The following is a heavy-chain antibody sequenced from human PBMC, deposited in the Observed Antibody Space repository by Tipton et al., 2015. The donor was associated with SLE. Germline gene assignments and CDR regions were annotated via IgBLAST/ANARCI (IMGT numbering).Heavy chain of an antibody. D-gene: IGHD3-22*01. CDR2: IFYSGST. CDR3: ARDSFSSFSDSTGYEVGLWYLDY. J-gene: IGHJ4*02. V-gene: IGHV4-31*02. CDR1: GGSIISGAYY. Sequence: LRLSCTVSGGSIISGAYYWSWIRQHPGKGLEWIGYIFYSGSTYYNPSLRSRLTISVDTSQNEFSLKMTSVTAADTAVYYCARDSFSSFSDSTGYEVGLWYLDYWGQGTLVTVSS.